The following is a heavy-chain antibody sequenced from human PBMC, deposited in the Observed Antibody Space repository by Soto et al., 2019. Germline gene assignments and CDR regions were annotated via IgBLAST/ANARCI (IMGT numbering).Heavy chain of an antibody. Sequence: GASVKVSCKASGGTFSSYTISWVRQAPGQGLEWMGRIIPILGIANYAQKFQGRVTITADKSTSTAYMELSSLRSEDTAVYYCARAAGNGDYRSLNWFDPWGQGTLVTVSS. J-gene: IGHJ5*02. CDR1: GGTFSSYT. CDR2: IIPILGIA. CDR3: ARAAGNGDYRSLNWFDP. V-gene: IGHV1-69*02. D-gene: IGHD4-17*01.